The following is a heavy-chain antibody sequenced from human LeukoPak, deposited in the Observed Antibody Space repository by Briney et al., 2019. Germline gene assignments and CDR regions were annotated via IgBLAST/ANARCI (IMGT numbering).Heavy chain of an antibody. Sequence: ASVRVSCKASGYMFTNYYIHWVRQAPGQGVEGMGVINPSGGSTSYAENFQGRVTMTRHTSTSTVYMELSSLRSDDTAVYYCARVPLGGSQLYSFDYWGQGTLVTVSS. CDR3: ARVPLGGSQLYSFDY. J-gene: IGHJ4*02. CDR1: GYMFTNYY. D-gene: IGHD1-26*01. V-gene: IGHV1-46*01. CDR2: INPSGGST.